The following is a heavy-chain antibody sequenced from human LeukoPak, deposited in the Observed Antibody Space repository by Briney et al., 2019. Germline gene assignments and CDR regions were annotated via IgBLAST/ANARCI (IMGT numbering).Heavy chain of an antibody. V-gene: IGHV3-11*01. CDR3: ARANNWNYPYYFDC. Sequence: PGGSLRLSCAASGFTFRNYYMAWIRQAPGKGLEWISYISSSAITTYYTDAVRGRFTISRDNDKESMYLHMNSLRAEDTALYYCARANNWNYPYYFDCWGQGTLVIVSS. J-gene: IGHJ4*02. D-gene: IGHD1-7*01. CDR2: ISSSAITT. CDR1: GFTFRNYY.